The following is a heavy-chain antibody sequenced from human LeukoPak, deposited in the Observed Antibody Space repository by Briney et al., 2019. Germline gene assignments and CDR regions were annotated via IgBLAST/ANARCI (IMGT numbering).Heavy chain of an antibody. CDR2: IKQDGSEK. CDR3: ARDSAGNDY. Sequence: GGSLRPSCAASGFTFSTYWMSWVRQAPGKGLEWVANIKQDGSEKYYVDSVKGRFTISRDNAKNSLYLQMNSLRAEDTAMYYCARDSAGNDYWGQGTLVTVSS. V-gene: IGHV3-7*01. J-gene: IGHJ4*02. D-gene: IGHD6-13*01. CDR1: GFTFSTYW.